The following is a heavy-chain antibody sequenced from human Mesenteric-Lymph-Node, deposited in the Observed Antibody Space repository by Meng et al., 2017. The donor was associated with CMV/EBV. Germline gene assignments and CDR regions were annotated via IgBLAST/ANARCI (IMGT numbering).Heavy chain of an antibody. Sequence: ISGDSVSSNSAAWNWIRQSPSSGLELLRRTYYRSKWYNDYAVSVKSRITINPDTSKNQFSLQLNSVTPEDTAVYYCARDYRVGAIGYWGQGTLVTVSS. CDR2: TYYRSKWYN. CDR3: ARDYRVGAIGY. J-gene: IGHJ4*02. D-gene: IGHD1-26*01. CDR1: GDSVSSNSAA. V-gene: IGHV6-1*01.